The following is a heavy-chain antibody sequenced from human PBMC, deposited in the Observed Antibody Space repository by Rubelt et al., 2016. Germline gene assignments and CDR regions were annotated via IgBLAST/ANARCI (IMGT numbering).Heavy chain of an antibody. CDR3: ARDRKEAAADYYFDH. Sequence: VQLVESGGGLVQPGRSLRLSCTASGFSFGDYAMTWFRQAPGKGLEWVAVISNDGRDKHSADSVRGRFTISRDNSKNTLYLQMNSLRAEDTAGYYCARDRKEAAADYYFDHWGQGTLVTVSS. V-gene: IGHV3-30*04. D-gene: IGHD6-13*01. J-gene: IGHJ4*02. CDR2: ISNDGRDK. CDR1: GFSFGDYA.